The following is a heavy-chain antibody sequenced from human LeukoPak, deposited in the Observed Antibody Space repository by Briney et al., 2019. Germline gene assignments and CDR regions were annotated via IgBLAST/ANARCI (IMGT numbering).Heavy chain of an antibody. CDR3: ARYCSSTSCYTGWYFDY. CDR1: GGSISSYY. J-gene: IGHJ4*02. D-gene: IGHD2-2*02. Sequence: SETLSLTCTVSGGSISSYYWSWIRQPAGKGLEWIGRIYTSGSTNYNPSLKSRVTMSVDTSKNQFSLKLSSVTAADTAVYYCARYCSSTSCYTGWYFDYWGQGTLVTVSS. V-gene: IGHV4-4*07. CDR2: IYTSGST.